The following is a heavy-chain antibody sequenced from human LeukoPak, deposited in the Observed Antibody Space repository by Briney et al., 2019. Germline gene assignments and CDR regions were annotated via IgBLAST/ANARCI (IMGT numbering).Heavy chain of an antibody. CDR3: ARDKSYGDSEDY. V-gene: IGHV3-7*05. Sequence: GGALRLSCAASGFTFSNYWMSWVRQAPGKGLEWVANINQDGSEKYYVDSVKGRFTISRDNAKNSLFLQMNSLRAEDTAVYYCARDKSYGDSEDYWGQGTLVTVSS. J-gene: IGHJ4*02. D-gene: IGHD4-17*01. CDR1: GFTFSNYW. CDR2: INQDGSEK.